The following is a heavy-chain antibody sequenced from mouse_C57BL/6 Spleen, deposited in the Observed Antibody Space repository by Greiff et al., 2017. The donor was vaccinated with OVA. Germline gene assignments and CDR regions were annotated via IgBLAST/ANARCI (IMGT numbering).Heavy chain of an antibody. J-gene: IGHJ3*01. CDR2: INPNNGGT. V-gene: IGHV1-26*01. D-gene: IGHD2-4*01. Sequence: VQLQQSGPELVKPGASVKISCKASGYTFTDYYMNWVKQSHGKSLEWIGDINPNNGGTSYNQKFKGKATLTVDKSSSTAYMELRSLTSEDSAVYYCARSPYDYDWGAWFAYWGQGTLVTVSA. CDR1: GYTFTDYY. CDR3: ARSPYDYDWGAWFAY.